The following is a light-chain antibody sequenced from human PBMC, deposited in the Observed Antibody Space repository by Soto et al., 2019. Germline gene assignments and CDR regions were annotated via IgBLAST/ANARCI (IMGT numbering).Light chain of an antibody. V-gene: IGKV3-20*01. CDR2: GAS. J-gene: IGKJ1*01. Sequence: EVVLTQSPGTLSLSPGERATLSCRASQSVSRAYLAWYQQKPGQAPRLLIYGASRRATGIPDRFSGSVSGTDFTLTISRLEPDDFAVYYCQEYGSSRTFGQGTKVDI. CDR3: QEYGSSRT. CDR1: QSVSRAY.